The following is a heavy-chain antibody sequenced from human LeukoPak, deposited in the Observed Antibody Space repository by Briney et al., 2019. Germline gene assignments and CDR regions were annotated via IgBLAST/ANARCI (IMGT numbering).Heavy chain of an antibody. D-gene: IGHD1-1*01. Sequence: ASVKVSCKASNYTFASYGLSWVRQAPGQGLQWVGWISPYDGNTNYAQRFQARVTMTIDRATRTVYMDLKRLRLDDTAVYYCVRVWPPNAVDRGMTYSYFNALDVWGQGTTVIVSS. CDR2: ISPYDGNT. V-gene: IGHV1-18*01. CDR3: VRVWPPNAVDRGMTYSYFNALDV. J-gene: IGHJ6*02. CDR1: NYTFASYG.